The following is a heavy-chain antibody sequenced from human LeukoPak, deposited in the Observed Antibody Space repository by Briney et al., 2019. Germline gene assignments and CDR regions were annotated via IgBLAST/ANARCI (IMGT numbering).Heavy chain of an antibody. V-gene: IGHV3-48*03. CDR1: GFTFSSYE. Sequence: QPGGSLRLSCAASGFTFSSYEMNWVRQAPGKGLEWVPYISSSGSTIYYADSMKGRFTISRDNSKNTLYLQMNSLRAEDTAVYYCAKAPPRWDGSGSYYPYYYYYYMDVWGKGTTVTISS. J-gene: IGHJ6*03. CDR3: AKAPPRWDGSGSYYPYYYYYYMDV. CDR2: ISSSGSTI. D-gene: IGHD3-10*01.